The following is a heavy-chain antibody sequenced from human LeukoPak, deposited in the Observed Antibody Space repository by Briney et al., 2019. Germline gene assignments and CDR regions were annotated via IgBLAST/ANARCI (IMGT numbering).Heavy chain of an antibody. D-gene: IGHD5-12*01. Sequence: GGSLRLSCAASGFPFSTYSLNWVRQAPGKGLEWVAVISYDGSNKYYADSVKGRFTISRDNSKNTLYLQMNSLRAEDTAVYYCARDKLARIYDAFDIWGQGTMVTVSS. CDR3: ARDKLARIYDAFDI. J-gene: IGHJ3*02. CDR2: ISYDGSNK. V-gene: IGHV3-30*03. CDR1: GFPFSTYS.